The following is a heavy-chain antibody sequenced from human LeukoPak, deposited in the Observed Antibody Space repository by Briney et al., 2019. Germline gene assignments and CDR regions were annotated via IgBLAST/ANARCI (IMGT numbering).Heavy chain of an antibody. CDR3: AKDKTRRDSGYWGDPDY. Sequence: GGSLRFSCAASGFTFTSYGMHWVRQAQGKGLEWVAVISYDGSNKYNADSVKGRFTISRDNSKNTLYLQMNSLRAEDTAVYYCAKDKTRRDSGYWGDPDYWGQGTLVTVSS. V-gene: IGHV3-30*18. D-gene: IGHD5-12*01. J-gene: IGHJ4*02. CDR2: ISYDGSNK. CDR1: GFTFTSYG.